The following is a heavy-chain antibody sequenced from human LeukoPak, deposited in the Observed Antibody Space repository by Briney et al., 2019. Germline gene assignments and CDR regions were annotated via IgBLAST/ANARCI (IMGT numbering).Heavy chain of an antibody. D-gene: IGHD3-22*01. CDR3: ARNYDTGGYGYNWFDP. CDR2: ITGSSSFI. V-gene: IGHV3-21*01. J-gene: IGHJ5*02. Sequence: PGGSLRLSCAASGFTFSTYSMNGVRQAPGKGVGWVSSITGSSSFIYYADSVKGRFTTSRDNVRNSLHLQMNNLRAEDTAVYYCARNYDTGGYGYNWFDPWGQGTLVTVSS. CDR1: GFTFSTYS.